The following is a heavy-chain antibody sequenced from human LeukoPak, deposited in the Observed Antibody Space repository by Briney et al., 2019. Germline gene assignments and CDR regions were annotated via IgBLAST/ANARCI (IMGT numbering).Heavy chain of an antibody. CDR1: GGSISSGSYY. CDR2: IYISGST. Sequence: SQTLSLTCTVSGGSISSGSYYWSWIRQPAGKGLEWIGRIYISGSTNYNPSLKSRVTISVDTSKNQFSLKLSSVTAADTAVYYCARHVNRYQLSYRGGHNWFDPWGQGTLVTVSS. D-gene: IGHD2-2*01. CDR3: ARHVNRYQLSYRGGHNWFDP. V-gene: IGHV4-61*02. J-gene: IGHJ5*02.